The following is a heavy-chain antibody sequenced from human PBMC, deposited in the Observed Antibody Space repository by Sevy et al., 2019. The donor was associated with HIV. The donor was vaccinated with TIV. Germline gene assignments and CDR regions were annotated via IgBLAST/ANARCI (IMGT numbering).Heavy chain of an antibody. J-gene: IGHJ4*02. CDR2: ISAYNGNT. CDR3: ARGVDIVVVPAAIEFDY. CDR1: GYTFTSYG. Sequence: ASVKVSCKASGYTFTSYGISWVRQAPGQGLEWMGWISAYNGNTNYAQKLQGRVTMTTDTSTSTAYMELRSLRSDDTAVHYCARGVDIVVVPAAIEFDYWGQGTLVTVSS. D-gene: IGHD2-2*02. V-gene: IGHV1-18*01.